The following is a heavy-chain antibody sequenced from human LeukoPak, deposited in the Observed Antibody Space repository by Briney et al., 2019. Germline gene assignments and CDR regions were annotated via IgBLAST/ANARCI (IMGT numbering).Heavy chain of an antibody. CDR3: ARDQLAYSGYDTLFDY. CDR2: INSDGSSI. CDR1: GFTFGSSW. J-gene: IGHJ4*02. D-gene: IGHD5-12*01. V-gene: IGHV3-74*01. Sequence: GGSLRLSCAASGFTFGSSWMHWVRRAPGKGLDWVSRINSDGSSIAYAGSVKGRFTISRDNSKNTLYLQLNSPRPEDTAVYCCARDQLAYSGYDTLFDYWGQGTLVTVSS.